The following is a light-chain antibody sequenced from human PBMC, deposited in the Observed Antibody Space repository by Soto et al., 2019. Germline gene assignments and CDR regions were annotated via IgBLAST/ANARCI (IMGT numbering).Light chain of an antibody. CDR3: SSYASSTSVL. CDR2: EGS. J-gene: IGLJ2*01. CDR1: NSDVGSYNL. V-gene: IGLV2-23*01. Sequence: QSALTQPASVSGSPGQSITISCTGSNSDVGSYNLVSWYQQYPGKAPKLMIYEGSLRPSGVSNRFSGSKSGNTASLTISGLQPEDEADYYCSSYASSTSVLFGGGTQLTVL.